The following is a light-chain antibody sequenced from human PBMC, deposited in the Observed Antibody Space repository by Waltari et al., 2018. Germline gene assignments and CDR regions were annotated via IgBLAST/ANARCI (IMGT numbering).Light chain of an antibody. V-gene: IGLV4-69*01. CDR3: PTGGNGTWV. CDR2: GKRDGSR. Sequence: QQPGEGPRDLVEGKRDGSRSKGGGIHDRFSGCTSGAERYVTISSVQAEDEADYYCPTGGNGTWVFGGGTKLTVL. J-gene: IGLJ3*02.